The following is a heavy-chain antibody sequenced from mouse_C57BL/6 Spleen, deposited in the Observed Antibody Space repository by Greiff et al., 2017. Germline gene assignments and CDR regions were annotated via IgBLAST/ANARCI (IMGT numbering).Heavy chain of an antibody. V-gene: IGHV1-69*01. CDR1: GYTFTSYW. D-gene: IGHD3-2*02. CDR2: IDPSAGYT. CDR3: AKQLRLRYYAMDY. Sequence: QVQLQQPGAELVMPGASVKLSCKASGYTFTSYWMHWVKQRPGQGLEWIGEIDPSAGYTNYNQKFKGKSTLTVDKSSSTAYMQLCSLTSEDSAVDYCAKQLRLRYYAMDYWGQGTTVTVSS. J-gene: IGHJ4*01.